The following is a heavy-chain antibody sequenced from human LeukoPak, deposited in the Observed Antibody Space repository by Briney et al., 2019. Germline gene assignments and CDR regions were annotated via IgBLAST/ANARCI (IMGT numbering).Heavy chain of an antibody. CDR3: SRDASVGVVATIGFMDV. V-gene: IGHV3-49*04. Sequence: GGSLRLSCTASGFTFINYGMSWVRQAPGKGLEWVGFIRSKTYGGTTEYAASVEGRFTISRDDSKSIAYLQMNSLKTEDTAVYYCSRDASVGVVATIGFMDVWSKGTTVTVSS. J-gene: IGHJ6*03. CDR2: IRSKTYGGTT. CDR1: GFTFINYG. D-gene: IGHD5-12*01.